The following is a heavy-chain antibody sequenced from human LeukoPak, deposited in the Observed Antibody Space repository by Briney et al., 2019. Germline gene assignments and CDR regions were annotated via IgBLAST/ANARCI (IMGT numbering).Heavy chain of an antibody. CDR1: GGSISSYY. J-gene: IGHJ5*02. V-gene: IGHV4-59*01. D-gene: IGHD3-22*01. CDR2: IYYSGST. Sequence: KPSETLSLTXTVSGGSISSYYWSWIRQPPGKGLEWIGYIYYSGSTNYNPSLKSRVTISVDTSKNQFSLKLSSVTAADTAVYYCARDPTYDSSGYYSSTWGRGTLVTVSS. CDR3: ARDPTYDSSGYYSST.